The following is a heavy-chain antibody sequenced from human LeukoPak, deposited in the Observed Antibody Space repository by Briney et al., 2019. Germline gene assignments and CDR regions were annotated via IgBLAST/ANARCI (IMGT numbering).Heavy chain of an antibody. V-gene: IGHV3-33*01. D-gene: IGHD5-18*01. Sequence: GGSLRLSCAASGFTFSSYGMHWVRQAPGKGLEWVAVIWYDGSNKYYADSVKGRFTISRDNSKNTLYLQMNSLRAEDTAVYYCARGPQLWLEPYYFDYWGQGTLVTVSS. CDR1: GFTFSSYG. CDR2: IWYDGSNK. J-gene: IGHJ4*02. CDR3: ARGPQLWLEPYYFDY.